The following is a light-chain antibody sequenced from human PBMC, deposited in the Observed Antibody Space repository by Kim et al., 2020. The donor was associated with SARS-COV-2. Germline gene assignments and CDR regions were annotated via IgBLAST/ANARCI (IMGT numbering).Light chain of an antibody. CDR2: DNN. J-gene: IGLJ3*02. V-gene: IGLV1-51*01. CDR3: GTWDSSLSAVV. CDR1: SSNIGNNY. Sequence: QSVLTQPPSVSAPPGQKVSIPCSGGSSNIGNNYVSWYQQFPGTVPKLLIYDNNKRPSGIPDRFSGSKSGTSATRGITGLQTGDEADYYCGTWDSSLSAVVFGGGTQLTVL.